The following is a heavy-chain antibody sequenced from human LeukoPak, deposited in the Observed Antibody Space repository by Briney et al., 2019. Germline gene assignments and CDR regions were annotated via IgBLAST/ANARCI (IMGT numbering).Heavy chain of an antibody. Sequence: GGSLRLSCAASGFTFSSYWMSWVRQAPGKGLEWVANIKQDGSEKYYVDSVKGRFTISRDNAKSSLYLQMNSLRAEDTAVYYCARDRNTYGSGSYYRVFDYWGQGTLVTVSS. CDR3: ARDRNTYGSGSYYRVFDY. D-gene: IGHD3-10*01. CDR2: IKQDGSEK. CDR1: GFTFSSYW. J-gene: IGHJ4*02. V-gene: IGHV3-7*01.